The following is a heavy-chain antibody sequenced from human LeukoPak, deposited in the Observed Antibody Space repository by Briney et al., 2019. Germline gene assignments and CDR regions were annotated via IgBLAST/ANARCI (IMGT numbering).Heavy chain of an antibody. Sequence: GGSLRLSCAASAIPFGDYTMLWVRQAPGKGLEWVSVISGDGGSTYYADSVKGRFTISRDTNRNSLHLQMNSLRTEDTAVYYCAKGSDGWFLTPFDNWGQGTLVTVSS. V-gene: IGHV3-43*02. CDR2: ISGDGGST. CDR3: AKGSDGWFLTPFDN. J-gene: IGHJ4*02. CDR1: AIPFGDYT. D-gene: IGHD2-15*01.